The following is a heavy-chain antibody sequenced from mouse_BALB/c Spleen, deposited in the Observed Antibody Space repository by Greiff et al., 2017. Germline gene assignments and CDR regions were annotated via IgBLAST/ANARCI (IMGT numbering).Heavy chain of an antibody. CDR3: ARCYYGSLDV. D-gene: IGHD1-1*01. Sequence: QVQLQQSGAELAKPGASLTMSCTASGYTFTSYWMYWVKQRPGQGLEWIGYINPSTGYTEYNQKFKDKPTLTADKSSSTAYMQLSSLTSEDSAVYYCARCYYGSLDVWGAGTTVTVSS. V-gene: IGHV1-7*01. J-gene: IGHJ1*01. CDR1: GYTFTSYW. CDR2: INPSTGYT.